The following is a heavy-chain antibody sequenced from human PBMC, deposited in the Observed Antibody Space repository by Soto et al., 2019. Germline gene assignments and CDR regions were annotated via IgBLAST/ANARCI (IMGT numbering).Heavy chain of an antibody. CDR2: IYYNENT. Sequence: SETLSLTCTVSGGSITSRSYNWGWIRQPPGKGLEWIGSIYYNENTYYNPSLKSRVGLSVDTSKNEFSLKLSSVTAADTAVYYCASLHSSRSYEVDHWGQGILVTVSS. V-gene: IGHV4-39*01. J-gene: IGHJ5*02. CDR1: GGSITSRSYN. D-gene: IGHD6-19*01. CDR3: ASLHSSRSYEVDH.